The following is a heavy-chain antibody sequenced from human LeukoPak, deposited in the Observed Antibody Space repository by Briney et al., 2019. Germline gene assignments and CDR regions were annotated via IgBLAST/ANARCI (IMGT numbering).Heavy chain of an antibody. CDR1: GYTFTGYY. V-gene: IGHV1-2*06. CDR3: ARVAYGDYDPTFGY. CDR2: INPNSGGT. Sequence: ASVKVSCKASGYTFTGYYMHWVRQAPGQGLEWMGRINPNSGGTNYAQKFQGRVTMTRDTSISTACMELSRLRSDDTAVYYCARVAYGDYDPTFGYWGQGTLVTVSS. J-gene: IGHJ4*02. D-gene: IGHD4-17*01.